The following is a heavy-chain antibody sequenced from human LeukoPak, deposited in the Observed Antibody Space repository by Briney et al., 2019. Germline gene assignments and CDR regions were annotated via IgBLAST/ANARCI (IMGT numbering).Heavy chain of an antibody. CDR2: ISYDGSNK. Sequence: PGGSLRLSCAASGFTFSSYAMHWVRQAPGKGLEWVAVISYDGSNKYYADSVKGRFTISRDNSKNTLYLQMNSLRAEDTAVYYCAKAPFNYYDSSGYYFDYWGQGTLVTVSS. CDR1: GFTFSSYA. J-gene: IGHJ4*02. D-gene: IGHD3-22*01. V-gene: IGHV3-30-3*01. CDR3: AKAPFNYYDSSGYYFDY.